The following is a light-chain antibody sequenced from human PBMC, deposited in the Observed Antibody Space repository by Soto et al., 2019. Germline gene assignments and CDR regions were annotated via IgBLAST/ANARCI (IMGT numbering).Light chain of an antibody. CDR1: QSVRSTY. CDR2: GGS. J-gene: IGKJ2*01. V-gene: IGKV3-20*01. CDR3: QQDDNSPMYT. Sequence: VLTQSPGTLSLSPGERATLSCRAGQSVRSTYLAWYQQKPGQAPRLLIYGGSNRATGIPDRFSGSGSGTDVTLTISRLEPEDSAVYYCQQDDNSPMYTFGQGTKLEIK.